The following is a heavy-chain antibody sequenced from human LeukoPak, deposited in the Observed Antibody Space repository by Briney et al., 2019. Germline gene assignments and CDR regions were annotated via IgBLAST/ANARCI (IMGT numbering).Heavy chain of an antibody. V-gene: IGHV3-48*04. Sequence: GGSLRLSCAASGFTFSSYSMSWVRQAPGKGLEWVSYISSSSSTIYYADSVKGRFTISRDNAKNSLYLQMNSLRAEDTAVYYCARGFRRGNSGLDYWGQGTLVTVSS. CDR3: ARGFRRGNSGLDY. CDR2: ISSSSSTI. CDR1: GFTFSSYS. J-gene: IGHJ4*02. D-gene: IGHD4-23*01.